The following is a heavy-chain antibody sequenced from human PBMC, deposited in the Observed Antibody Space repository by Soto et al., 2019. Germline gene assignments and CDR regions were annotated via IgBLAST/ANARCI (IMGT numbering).Heavy chain of an antibody. D-gene: IGHD3-3*01. CDR3: ARLFKTYYDFWSGYYDAFDI. Sequence: ASVKVSCKASGYTFTSYGISWVRRAPGQGLEWMGWISAYNGNTNYAQKLQGRVTMTTDTSTSTAYMELRSLRSDDTAVYYCARLFKTYYDFWSGYYDAFDIWG. CDR2: ISAYNGNT. V-gene: IGHV1-18*01. J-gene: IGHJ3*02. CDR1: GYTFTSYG.